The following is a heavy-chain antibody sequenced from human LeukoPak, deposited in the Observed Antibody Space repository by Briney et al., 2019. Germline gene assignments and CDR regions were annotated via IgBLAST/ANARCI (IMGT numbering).Heavy chain of an antibody. Sequence: ASVKVSCKASGGTFSSYAISWVRQAPGQGLEWMGGIIPIFGTANYAQKFQGRVTITADKSTSTAYMELSSLRSEDTAVYYCARAFGEQQLATYNWFDPWGQGTLVTVSS. D-gene: IGHD6-13*01. V-gene: IGHV1-69*06. CDR1: GGTFSSYA. CDR2: IIPIFGTA. CDR3: ARAFGEQQLATYNWFDP. J-gene: IGHJ5*02.